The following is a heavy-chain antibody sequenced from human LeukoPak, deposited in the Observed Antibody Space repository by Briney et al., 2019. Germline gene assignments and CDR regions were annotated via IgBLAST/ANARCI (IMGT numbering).Heavy chain of an antibody. Sequence: GGSLRLSCAASGFMFNNNAMTWVRQAPGKGLEWVSTISGSGGSASYADSVRGRFTVSRDTSKNSLYLQMSSLTAADTAVYYCARDGTSAGAGDAFDIWGQGTMVTVSS. CDR2: ISGSGGSA. D-gene: IGHD6-13*01. CDR3: ARDGTSAGAGDAFDI. J-gene: IGHJ3*02. V-gene: IGHV3-23*01. CDR1: GFMFNNNA.